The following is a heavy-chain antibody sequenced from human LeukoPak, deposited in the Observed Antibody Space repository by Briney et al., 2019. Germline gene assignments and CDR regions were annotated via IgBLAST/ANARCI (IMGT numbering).Heavy chain of an antibody. D-gene: IGHD6-19*01. CDR2: ISSSSSYI. J-gene: IGHJ4*02. CDR1: GFTFSSYA. CDR3: ARATGYSSGWDFDY. V-gene: IGHV3-21*01. Sequence: GGSLRLSCGASGFTFSSYAMSWVRQAPGKGLEWVSSISSSSSYIYYADSVKGRFTISRDNAKNSLYLQMNSLRAEDTAVYYCARATGYSSGWDFDYWGQGTLVTVSS.